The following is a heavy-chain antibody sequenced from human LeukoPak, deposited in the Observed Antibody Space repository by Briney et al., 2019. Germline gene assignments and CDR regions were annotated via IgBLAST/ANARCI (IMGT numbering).Heavy chain of an antibody. J-gene: IGHJ4*02. CDR1: GYTFPTSW. CDR3: ARLYGRYFDY. CDR2: IYPSDSDT. V-gene: IGHV5-51*01. D-gene: IGHD2-8*01. Sequence: WESLKISCKGSGYTFPTSWIGWVRQMPGKGLEWMGIIYPSDSDTRYSPSFQGQVTISADRSISTAYLQWSSLKASDTAMYYCARLYGRYFDYWGQGILVTVSS.